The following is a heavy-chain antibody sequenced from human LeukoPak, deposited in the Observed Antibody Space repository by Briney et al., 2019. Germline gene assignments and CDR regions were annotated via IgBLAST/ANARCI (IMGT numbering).Heavy chain of an antibody. CDR2: ISAYNGNT. CDR1: GYTFTSYG. CDR3: ARVRWRVVVVAATVDRFDP. J-gene: IGHJ5*02. V-gene: IGHV1-18*01. Sequence: ASVKFSCKASGYTFTSYGISWVRQAPGQGLEWMGWISAYNGNTNYAQKLQGRVTMTTDTSTSTAYMELRSLRSDDTAVYYCARVRWRVVVVAATVDRFDPWGQGTLVTVSS. D-gene: IGHD2-15*01.